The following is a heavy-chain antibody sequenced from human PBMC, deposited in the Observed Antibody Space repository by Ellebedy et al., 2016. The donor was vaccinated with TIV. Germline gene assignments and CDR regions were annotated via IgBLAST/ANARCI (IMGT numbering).Heavy chain of an antibody. V-gene: IGHV3-23*01. CDR3: AKGRGGGSDSSAPRYYFDY. J-gene: IGHJ4*02. CDR2: IFGSGGGI. D-gene: IGHD3-22*01. CDR1: GFSFSRYA. Sequence: GESLKISCAASGFSFSRYAMSWVRQAPGKGLEWVSGIFGSGGGISYADSVKGRFTISSDNSKSMVHLQMNSLRPEDTAVYYCAKGRGGGSDSSAPRYYFDYWGLGTLVTVSS.